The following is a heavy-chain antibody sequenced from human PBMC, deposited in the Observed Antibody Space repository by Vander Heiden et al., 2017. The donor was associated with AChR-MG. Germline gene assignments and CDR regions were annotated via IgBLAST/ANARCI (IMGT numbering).Heavy chain of an antibody. CDR1: GFSLSTSGVG. Sequence: QITLKESGPTLVTPTQTLTLTCTFSGFSLSTSGVGVGWIRQPPGKALEWLALIYWNDDKRYSPSLKSRLTITKDTSKNQVTLTMTIMDPVDTATYYCVHRRRQLELRSGGLDVFDMWGQGTMVTVSS. V-gene: IGHV2-5*01. CDR3: VHRRRQLELRSGGLDVFDM. J-gene: IGHJ3*02. CDR2: IYWNDDK. D-gene: IGHD1-1*01.